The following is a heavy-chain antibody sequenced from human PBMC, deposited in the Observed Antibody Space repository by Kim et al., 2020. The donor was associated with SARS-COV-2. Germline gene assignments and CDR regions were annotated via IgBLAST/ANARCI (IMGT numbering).Heavy chain of an antibody. Sequence: GGSLRLSCAASGFTFSSYGMHWVRQAPGKGLEWVAVISYDGGNKYYADSVKGRFTISRDNSKNTLYLQMNSLRAEDTAVYYCAKVMFTWLPRGYYFDCWGQGTLVTVSS. V-gene: IGHV3-30*18. CDR3: AKVMFTWLPRGYYFDC. CDR1: GFTFSSYG. D-gene: IGHD3-16*01. CDR2: ISYDGGNK. J-gene: IGHJ4*02.